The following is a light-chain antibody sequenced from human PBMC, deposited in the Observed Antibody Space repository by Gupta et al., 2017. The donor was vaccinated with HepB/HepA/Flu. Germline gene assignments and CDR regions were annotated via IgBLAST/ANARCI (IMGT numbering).Light chain of an antibody. Sequence: DIQLTQSPSSLSASVGDRVTITCRASQSISSYLNWYQQKPGKAPKLLIYATSSLQSGVPSRFSGRGSGTDFTLTSSSLQTEDFATYSCQQTYRNPCSCGQGTKLEIK. CDR1: QSISSY. V-gene: IGKV1-39*01. J-gene: IGKJ2*04. CDR2: ATS. CDR3: QQTYRNPCS.